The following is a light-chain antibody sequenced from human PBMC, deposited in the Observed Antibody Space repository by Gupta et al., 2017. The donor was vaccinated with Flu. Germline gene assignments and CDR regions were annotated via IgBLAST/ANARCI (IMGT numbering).Light chain of an antibody. CDR2: VNSDGSH. V-gene: IGLV4-69*01. CDR1: SGPSSHV. CDR3: QTWGTGIQV. Sequence: QLVLTQSPSASASLGASVKLTCTLTSGPSSHVIAWHQQQPEKGPRYLMKVNSDGSHSNGDGIPDRFSGSSSGAERYLTISSLQSEDEADYYCQTWGTGIQVFGGGTKLTVL. J-gene: IGLJ3*02.